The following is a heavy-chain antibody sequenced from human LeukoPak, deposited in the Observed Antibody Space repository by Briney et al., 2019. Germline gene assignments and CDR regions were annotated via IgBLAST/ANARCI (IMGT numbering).Heavy chain of an antibody. CDR1: GFTFSSYW. Sequence: EGSLRLSCAASGFTFSSYWMSWVRQAPGKGLEWVANIKQVGWERYYVDSVKGRFTISRDNAKNSLYLQMNGLRAEDTAVYYCARESELRFLEWHIGPSGYYMDVWGKGTTVTVSS. CDR2: IKQVGWER. J-gene: IGHJ6*03. D-gene: IGHD3-3*01. V-gene: IGHV3-7*01. CDR3: ARESELRFLEWHIGPSGYYMDV.